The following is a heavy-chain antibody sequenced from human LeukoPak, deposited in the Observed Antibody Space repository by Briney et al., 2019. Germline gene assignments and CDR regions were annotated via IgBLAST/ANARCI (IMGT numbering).Heavy chain of an antibody. V-gene: IGHV4-30-4*01. D-gene: IGHD3-9*01. CDR3: ARNDYYYHILTGYYGGTTFDY. Sequence: SETLSLTCTVSGGSISSGHYYWSWIRQPPGKGLEWIGYIYYSGSTYYNPSLKSRVTISVDTSKNQFSLKLSSVTAADTAVYYCARNDYYYHILTGYYGGTTFDYWGQGTLVTVSS. J-gene: IGHJ4*02. CDR2: IYYSGST. CDR1: GGSISSGHYY.